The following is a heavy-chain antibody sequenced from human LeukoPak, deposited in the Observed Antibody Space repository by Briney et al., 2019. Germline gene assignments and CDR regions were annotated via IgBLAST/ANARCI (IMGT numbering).Heavy chain of an antibody. CDR1: GFTFSSYA. Sequence: PGGSLRLSCAASGFTFSSYAMSWVRQAPGKGLEWVSVISGSGPTYYADSVKGRFTISRDNSKNTLYLQMNSLRAEDTAVYYCARSLSGYTSSCPDYWGQGTLVTVSS. J-gene: IGHJ4*02. V-gene: IGHV3-23*01. D-gene: IGHD6-13*01. CDR3: ARSLSGYTSSCPDY. CDR2: ISGSGPT.